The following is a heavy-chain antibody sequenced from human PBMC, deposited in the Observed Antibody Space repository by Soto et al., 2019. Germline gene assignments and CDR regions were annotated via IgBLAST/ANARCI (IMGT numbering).Heavy chain of an antibody. D-gene: IGHD6-13*01. V-gene: IGHV4-59*01. Sequence: QVQLQESGPGLVKPSETLSLTCTVSGGSISSYYWSWIRQPPGKGLEWIGYIYYSGSTNYNPSLKSRVTISVDTCKNQCSLKLSSVTAADTAVYYCARDLRSRIANYYYYYMDVWGKGTTVTVSS. J-gene: IGHJ6*03. CDR1: GGSISSYY. CDR2: IYYSGST. CDR3: ARDLRSRIANYYYYYMDV.